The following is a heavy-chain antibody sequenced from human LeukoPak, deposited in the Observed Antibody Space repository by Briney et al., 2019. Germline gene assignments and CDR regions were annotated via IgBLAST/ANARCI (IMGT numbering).Heavy chain of an antibody. CDR3: VKRPVVGGTTGKYFDH. CDR1: GFIFTDYY. V-gene: IGHV3-11*03. CDR2: IDSGSTST. Sequence: GGSLRLSCAASGFIFTDYYMSWVRQAPGKGLEWVSFIDSGSTSTKYADSVKGRFSISRDTSKNTLYLQMSSLRGEDTAVYYCVKRPVVGGTTGKYFDHWGQGTLVTVSA. J-gene: IGHJ4*02. D-gene: IGHD1-26*01.